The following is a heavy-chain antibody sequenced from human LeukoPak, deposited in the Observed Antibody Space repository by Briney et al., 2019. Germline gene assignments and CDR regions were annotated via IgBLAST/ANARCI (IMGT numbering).Heavy chain of an antibody. CDR3: ARALGYCSSTSCYAAVR. J-gene: IGHJ4*02. Sequence: PSETLSLTCAVSGGSISSSNWWNWVRQPPGKGLEWIGQIYHSGSTNYNPSLKTRVTISVDKSKSQFSLNLTSVTAADTAVYYCARALGYCSSTSCYAAVRWGQGTLVTVSS. CDR1: GGSISSSNW. D-gene: IGHD2-2*01. CDR2: IYHSGST. V-gene: IGHV4-4*02.